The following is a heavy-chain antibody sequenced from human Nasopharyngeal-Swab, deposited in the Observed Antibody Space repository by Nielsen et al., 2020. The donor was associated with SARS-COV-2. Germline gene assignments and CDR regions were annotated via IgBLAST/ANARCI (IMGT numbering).Heavy chain of an antibody. Sequence: SETLSLTCTVSGGSISSYYWSWIRQPPGKGLEWIGYIYYSGSTNYNPSLKSRVTISVDTSKNQFSLKLSSVTAADMAVYYCARGIFGVPLEVYNWFDPWGQGTLVTVSS. CDR3: ARGIFGVPLEVYNWFDP. CDR2: IYYSGST. J-gene: IGHJ5*02. D-gene: IGHD3-3*01. V-gene: IGHV4-59*13. CDR1: GGSISSYY.